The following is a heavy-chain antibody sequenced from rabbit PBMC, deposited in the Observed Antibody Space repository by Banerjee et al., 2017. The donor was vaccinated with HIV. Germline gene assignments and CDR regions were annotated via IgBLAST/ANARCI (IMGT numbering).Heavy chain of an antibody. CDR2: IYTGTSGST. CDR3: AREEYVGYGYANL. V-gene: IGHV1S45*01. D-gene: IGHD6-1*01. J-gene: IGHJ4*01. CDR1: GFSFSNKYV. Sequence: QEQLEESGGDLVKPEGSLTLTCTASGFSFSNKYVMCWVRQAPGKGLELIACIYTGTSGSTYYANWAKGRFTISKTSSTTVTLQMTSLTAADTATYFCAREEYVGYGYANLWGPGTLVTVS.